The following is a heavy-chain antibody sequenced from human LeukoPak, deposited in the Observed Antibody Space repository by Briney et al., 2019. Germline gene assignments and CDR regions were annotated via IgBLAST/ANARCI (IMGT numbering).Heavy chain of an antibody. CDR2: IYYSGST. CDR3: ARGHPDTLDTFDI. Sequence: SEALSLTCTVSGGSISSYYWSWIRQPPGKGLEWIGYIYYSGSTNYNASLTNRVTISVDTSKNQFSLKLSSVTAADTAVYYCARGHPDTLDTFDIWGQGTLVIVSS. V-gene: IGHV4-59*01. CDR1: GGSISSYY. D-gene: IGHD2-2*02. J-gene: IGHJ3*02.